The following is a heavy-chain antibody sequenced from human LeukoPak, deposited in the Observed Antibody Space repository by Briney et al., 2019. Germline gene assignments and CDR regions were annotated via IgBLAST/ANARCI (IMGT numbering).Heavy chain of an antibody. CDR2: ISGSGGST. D-gene: IGHD3-10*01. Sequence: GGSLRLSCAASGFTFSSYAMSWVRQAPGKGLEWVSAISGSGGSTYSADSVKGRLTISRDNSKNTLYLQMNSLRAEDTAVYYCAREVGERFGELIDAFDIWGQGTMVTVSS. CDR3: AREVGERFGELIDAFDI. J-gene: IGHJ3*02. V-gene: IGHV3-23*01. CDR1: GFTFSSYA.